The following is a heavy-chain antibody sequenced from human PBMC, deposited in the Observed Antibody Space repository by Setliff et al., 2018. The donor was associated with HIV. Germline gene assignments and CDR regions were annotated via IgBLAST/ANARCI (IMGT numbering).Heavy chain of an antibody. CDR3: AKTLPTLYPPHDYYFAMDV. CDR1: GIRFSNYA. Sequence: GGSLRLSCAASGIRFSNYAMSWVRQAPGKGLEWVSSISGSGDSTFYADSLKGRFTISRDNSKNTLYLQMNSLRAEDTAVYYCAKTLPTLYPPHDYYFAMDVWGQGTTVTVSS. J-gene: IGHJ6*02. V-gene: IGHV3-23*01. D-gene: IGHD2-15*01. CDR2: ISGSGDST.